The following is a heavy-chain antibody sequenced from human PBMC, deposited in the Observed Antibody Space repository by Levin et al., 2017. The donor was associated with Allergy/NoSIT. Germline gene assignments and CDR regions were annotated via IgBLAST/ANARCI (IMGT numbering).Heavy chain of an antibody. CDR3: ARTGTHTPHFDY. D-gene: IGHD1-7*01. J-gene: IGHJ4*02. CDR2: ISYDGSNK. Sequence: GGSLRLSCAASGFTFSSYAMHWVRQAPGKGLEWVAVISYDGSNKYYADSVKGRFTISRDNSKNTLYLQMNSLRAEDTAVYYCARTGTHTPHFDYWGQGTLVTVSS. V-gene: IGHV3-30-3*01. CDR1: GFTFSSYA.